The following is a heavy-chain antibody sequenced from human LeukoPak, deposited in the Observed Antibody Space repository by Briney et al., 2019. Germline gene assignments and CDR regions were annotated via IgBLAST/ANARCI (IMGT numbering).Heavy chain of an antibody. Sequence: GSSVKVSCKASGGTFSSYAISWVRQAPGQGLEWMGGIIPIFGTANYAQKFQGRVTITTDESTSTAYMELSSLRAEDTAVYYCAKDETSVAVAGPFHYWGQGTLVTVSS. CDR3: AKDETSVAVAGPFHY. CDR1: GGTFSSYA. D-gene: IGHD6-13*01. J-gene: IGHJ4*02. V-gene: IGHV1-69*05. CDR2: IIPIFGTA.